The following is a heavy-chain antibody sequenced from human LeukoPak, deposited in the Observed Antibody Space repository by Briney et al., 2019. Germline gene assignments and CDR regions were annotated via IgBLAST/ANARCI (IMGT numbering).Heavy chain of an antibody. CDR3: ARGLRYYDSSGLFQH. Sequence: SETLSLTCTVSGGSISSYYWSWIRQPPGKGLEWIGYIYYSGSTNYNPSLKSRVTISVDTSKNQFSLKLSSVTAADTAVYYCARGLRYYDSSGLFQHWGQGTLVTVSS. J-gene: IGHJ1*01. CDR1: GGSISSYY. CDR2: IYYSGST. D-gene: IGHD3-22*01. V-gene: IGHV4-59*12.